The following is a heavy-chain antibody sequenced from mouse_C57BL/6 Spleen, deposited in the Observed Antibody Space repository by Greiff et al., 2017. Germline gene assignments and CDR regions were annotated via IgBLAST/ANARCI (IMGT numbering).Heavy chain of an antibody. Sequence: VQLQQSGPELVKPGASVKISCKASGYTFTDYYMNWVKQSHGKSLEWIGDINPNNGGTSYNQKFKGKATLTVDKSSSTAYMELRSLTSEDSAVYDCARIYYGSSYCFDYWGQGTTLTVSS. CDR1: GYTFTDYY. J-gene: IGHJ2*01. V-gene: IGHV1-26*01. CDR2: INPNNGGT. CDR3: ARIYYGSSYCFDY. D-gene: IGHD1-1*01.